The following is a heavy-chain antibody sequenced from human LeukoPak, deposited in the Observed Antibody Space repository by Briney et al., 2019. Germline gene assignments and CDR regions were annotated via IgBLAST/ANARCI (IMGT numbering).Heavy chain of an antibody. V-gene: IGHV1-2*02. CDR2: INPNSGGT. Sequence: ASVKVSCKASGYTFTGYYMHWVRQAPGQGLEWMGWINPNSGGTNYAQKFQGRVTMTRDTSTSTAYMELRSLRSDDTAVYYCARWQRQSYGSGSFWFDPWGQGTLVTVSS. CDR3: ARWQRQSYGSGSFWFDP. CDR1: GYTFTGYY. D-gene: IGHD3-10*01. J-gene: IGHJ5*02.